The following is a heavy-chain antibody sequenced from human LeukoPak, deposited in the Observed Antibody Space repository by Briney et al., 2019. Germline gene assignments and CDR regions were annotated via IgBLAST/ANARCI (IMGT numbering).Heavy chain of an antibody. J-gene: IGHJ5*02. CDR3: ARDSSSWYESTT. V-gene: IGHV1-69*05. D-gene: IGHD6-13*01. CDR2: IISIFGTA. Sequence: SVKVSCKASGGTFSSYAISWVRQALGQGLEWMGGIISIFGTANYAQKFQGRVTITTDESTSTAYMELSSLRSEDTAVYYCARDSSSWYESTTWGQGTLVTVSS. CDR1: GGTFSSYA.